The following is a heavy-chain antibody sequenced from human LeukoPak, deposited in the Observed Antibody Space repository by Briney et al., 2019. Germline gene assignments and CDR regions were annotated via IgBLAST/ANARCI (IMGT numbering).Heavy chain of an antibody. CDR3: AKHRSVVVASNFDY. D-gene: IGHD3-22*01. V-gene: IGHV3-23*01. CDR1: GFTFSSYA. J-gene: IGHJ4*02. Sequence: GGSLRLSCAASGFTFSSYAMSWVRQAPGKGLEWVSVISGSGGDTYYADSVKGRFTIPRDNSKNTLYLQVNSLRAEDTAVYYCAKHRSVVVASNFDYWGQGTLVTVSS. CDR2: ISGSGGDT.